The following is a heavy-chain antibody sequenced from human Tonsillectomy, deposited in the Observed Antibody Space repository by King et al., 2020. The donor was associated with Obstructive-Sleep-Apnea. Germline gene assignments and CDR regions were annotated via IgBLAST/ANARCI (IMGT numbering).Heavy chain of an antibody. V-gene: IGHV1-46*01. CDR1: GYPFSNFY. J-gene: IGHJ6*02. Sequence: QLVQSGAEVKKPGASVKISCKASGYPFSNFYMHWVRQAPGQGLEWMGVVNLSGGSTTYSQNFQGRVAMTSDTPTSTVYMEVTSLRSEDTAVYYCAGTFGSHDSLGGVWGRGTTVTVSS. CDR3: AGTFGSHDSLGGV. D-gene: IGHD3-10*01. CDR2: VNLSGGST.